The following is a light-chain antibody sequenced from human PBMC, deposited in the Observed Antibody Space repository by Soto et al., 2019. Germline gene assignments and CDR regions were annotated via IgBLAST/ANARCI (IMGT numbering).Light chain of an antibody. V-gene: IGLV1-40*01. J-gene: IGLJ2*01. CDR3: QSSVSSLSAPV. CDR2: GNS. CDR1: SSNIGAGYD. Sequence: QSVLTQPPSVSGAPGQRVTISCTGSSSNIGAGYDVHWYQQLPGTAPKLLIYGNSNRPSGVPDRFSGSKSGTSASLAITGLQAEHQADYYCQSSVSSLSAPVFGGGTKLTVL.